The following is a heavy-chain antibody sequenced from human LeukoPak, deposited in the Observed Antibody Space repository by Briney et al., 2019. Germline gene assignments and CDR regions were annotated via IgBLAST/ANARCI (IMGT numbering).Heavy chain of an antibody. J-gene: IGHJ3*02. Sequence: PSETLSLTCTVSGGSISSSSYYWGWIRQPPGKGLEWIGSIYYSGGTYYNPSLKSRVTISVDTSKNQLSLKLSSVTAADTAVYYCARKMYYYDSSGYGRAFDIWGQGTMVTVSS. CDR3: ARKMYYYDSSGYGRAFDI. CDR2: IYYSGGT. CDR1: GGSISSSSYY. D-gene: IGHD3-22*01. V-gene: IGHV4-39*01.